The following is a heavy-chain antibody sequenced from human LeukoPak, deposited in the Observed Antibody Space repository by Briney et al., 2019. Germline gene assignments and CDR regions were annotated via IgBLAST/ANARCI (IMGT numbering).Heavy chain of an antibody. CDR3: ARDRWYAFDY. CDR1: GYTFTVNG. D-gene: IGHD6-13*01. CDR2: ISANSGDT. V-gene: IGHV1-18*01. Sequence: ASVKVSCKASGYTFTVNGISWMRQDPGQGLEWLGWISANSGDTNYAEQFQGRLTLATDTSTSTAYMELRSLRDDDTAVYYCARDRWYAFDYWGQGTLVTVSS. J-gene: IGHJ4*02.